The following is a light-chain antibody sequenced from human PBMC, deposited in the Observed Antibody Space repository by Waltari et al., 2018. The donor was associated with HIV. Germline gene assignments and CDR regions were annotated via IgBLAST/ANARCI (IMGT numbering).Light chain of an antibody. V-gene: IGKV1-5*03. J-gene: IGKJ2*01. Sequence: DIQMTQSPSTLSASVGDRVTITCRASQGVNSWLAWFQQKPGKAPRLLPFRASTLDNGVPSRFSGSGSGREFTLTIRSLQPDDFATYYCQQYETYPYTFGQGTKVEI. CDR1: QGVNSW. CDR3: QQYETYPYT. CDR2: RAS.